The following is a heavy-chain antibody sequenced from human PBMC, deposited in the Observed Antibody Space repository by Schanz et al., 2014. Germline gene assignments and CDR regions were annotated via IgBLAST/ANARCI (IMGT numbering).Heavy chain of an antibody. CDR2: VYATGRT. D-gene: IGHD3-10*01. J-gene: IGHJ5*02. V-gene: IGHV4-4*07. CDR3: ARTLVNGSRKWFVP. CDR1: GASVSSFY. Sequence: QVQLQESGPGLVKPSETLSLTCAVSGASVSSFYWSWIRQPAGKGLEWIGHVYATGRTKYNPSLKSRVTMSGETAKRQFSLKLTSVTAADTAVYYCARTLVNGSRKWFVPWGPGTQVTVSS.